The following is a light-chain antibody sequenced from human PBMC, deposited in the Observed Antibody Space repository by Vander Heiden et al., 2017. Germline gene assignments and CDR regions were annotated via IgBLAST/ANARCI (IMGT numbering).Light chain of an antibody. CDR3: QSYDSSLSGAYV. Sequence: SFTGSRSHIGAGYDLHWYQHLPGTAPNLLIYGNSNRPSGVPDRFSGSKSGTSASLAITGLQAEDEADYYCQSYDSSLSGAYVFGTGTKVTVL. CDR1: RSHIGAGYD. CDR2: GNS. V-gene: IGLV1-40*01. J-gene: IGLJ1*01.